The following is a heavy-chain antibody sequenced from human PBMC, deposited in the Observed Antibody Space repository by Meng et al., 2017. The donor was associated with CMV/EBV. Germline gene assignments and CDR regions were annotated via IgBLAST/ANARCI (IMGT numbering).Heavy chain of an antibody. CDR3: AKDQEPAAIFD. CDR2: IRYDGSNK. J-gene: IGHJ4*02. CDR1: GFTFSSYG. Sequence: GGSLRLSCAASGFTFSSYGMHWVHQAPGKGLEWVAFIRYDGSNKYYADSVKGRFTISRDNSKNTLYLQMNSLRAEDTAVYYCAKDQEPAAIFDWGQGTLVTVSS. V-gene: IGHV3-30*02. D-gene: IGHD2-2*01.